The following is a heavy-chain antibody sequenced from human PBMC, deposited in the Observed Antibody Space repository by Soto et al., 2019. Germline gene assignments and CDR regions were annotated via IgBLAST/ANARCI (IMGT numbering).Heavy chain of an antibody. CDR1: GYTFTGYY. D-gene: IGHD3-16*02. CDR3: ARANLIWGSYRPRPDFDY. Sequence: ASVKVSCKASGYTFTGYYMQWVRQAPGQGLERMGWINPNSGGTNYAQKFQGWVTMTRDTSISTAYMEMSRLRSDDTAVYYCARANLIWGSYRPRPDFDYWGQGTRVTVSS. J-gene: IGHJ4*02. CDR2: INPNSGGT. V-gene: IGHV1-2*04.